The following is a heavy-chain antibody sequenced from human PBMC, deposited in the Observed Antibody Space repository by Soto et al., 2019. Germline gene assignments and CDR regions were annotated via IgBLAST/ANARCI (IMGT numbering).Heavy chain of an antibody. Sequence: QVQLQESGPGLVKPSETLSLTCNVSGSSMTGYYWNWIRQAPGKGLEWIGYIYSSGATSYIPSLKSRFSISIEASKNQFSLNLASATAADTAVYFCVRNTVTALRYFDSWGQGILVTVSS. V-gene: IGHV4-4*09. D-gene: IGHD4-17*01. J-gene: IGHJ4*02. CDR1: GSSMTGYY. CDR3: VRNTVTALRYFDS. CDR2: IYSSGAT.